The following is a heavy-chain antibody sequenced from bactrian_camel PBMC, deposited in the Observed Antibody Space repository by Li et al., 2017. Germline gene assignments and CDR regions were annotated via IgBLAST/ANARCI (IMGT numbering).Heavy chain of an antibody. CDR2: ISKDDGSTK. D-gene: IGHD3*01. Sequence: VQLVESGGGSVQPGGSLRLGCAASNNLTNGYYVGWFRQAPGKEREGVASISKDDGSTKFSADSVKGRFTNSQDSGNQTVYLQMNNLKPEDTALYYCAASGGQLGRWCYEFPVNWVSWLYNWGQGTQVTVS. CDR3: AASGGQLGRWCYEFPVNWVSWLYN. CDR1: NNLTNGYY. J-gene: IGHJ4*01. V-gene: IGHV3-3*01.